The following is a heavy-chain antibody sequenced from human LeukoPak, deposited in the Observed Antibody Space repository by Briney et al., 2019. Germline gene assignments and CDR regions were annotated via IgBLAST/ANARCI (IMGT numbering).Heavy chain of an antibody. CDR2: IYTSGST. CDR1: GGSISSYY. D-gene: IGHD6-19*01. V-gene: IGHV4-4*07. CDR3: ARETSLAGFASGLGFNY. J-gene: IGHJ4*02. Sequence: SETLSLTCTVSGGSISSYYWSWIRQPAGKGLEWIGRIYTSGSTNYNPSLKSRVTMSVDTSKNQFSLKLSSVTAADTAVYYCARETSLAGFASGLGFNYWGQGILVSVSS.